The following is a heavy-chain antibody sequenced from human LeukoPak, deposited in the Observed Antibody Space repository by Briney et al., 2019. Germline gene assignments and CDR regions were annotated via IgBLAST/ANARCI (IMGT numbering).Heavy chain of an antibody. Sequence: GASVKVSCKASGGTFSSYAISWVRQAPGQGLEWMGRIIPILGIANYAQKFQGRVTITADKSTSTAYMELSSLRSEDTAVYYCARDLGSSSGWYYGMDVWGQGTTVTVSS. V-gene: IGHV1-69*04. D-gene: IGHD6-19*01. J-gene: IGHJ6*02. CDR2: IIPILGIA. CDR1: GGTFSSYA. CDR3: ARDLGSSSGWYYGMDV.